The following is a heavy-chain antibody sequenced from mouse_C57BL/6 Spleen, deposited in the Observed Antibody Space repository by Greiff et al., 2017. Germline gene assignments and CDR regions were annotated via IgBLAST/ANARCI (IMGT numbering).Heavy chain of an antibody. Sequence: VQLQQSGAELARPGASVKLSCKASGYTFTSYGISWVKQRTGQGLEWIGEIYPRSGNTYYNEKFKGKATLTADKSSSTAYMELRSLTSEDAAVYFCARFDYGSRERYYFDYWGQGTTLTVSS. CDR3: ARFDYGSRERYYFDY. CDR2: IYPRSGNT. D-gene: IGHD1-1*01. J-gene: IGHJ2*01. V-gene: IGHV1-81*01. CDR1: GYTFTSYG.